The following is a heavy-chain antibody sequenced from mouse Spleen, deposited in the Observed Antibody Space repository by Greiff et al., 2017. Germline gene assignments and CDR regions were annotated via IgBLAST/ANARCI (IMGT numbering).Heavy chain of an antibody. Sequence: VQLQQSGPELVKPGASVKISCKASGYAFSSSWMNWVKQRPGQGLEWIGRIYPGDGDTNYNGKFKGKATLTADKSSSTAYMQLSSLTSVDSAVYFCARGDDGYYVFDYWGQGTTLTVSS. J-gene: IGHJ2*01. V-gene: IGHV1-82*01. D-gene: IGHD2-3*01. CDR1: GYAFSSSW. CDR3: ARGDDGYYVFDY. CDR2: IYPGDGDT.